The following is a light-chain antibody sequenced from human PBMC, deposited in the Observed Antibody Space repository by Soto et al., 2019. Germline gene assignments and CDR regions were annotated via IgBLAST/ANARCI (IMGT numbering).Light chain of an antibody. CDR2: GPS. J-gene: IGKJ4*01. V-gene: IGKV3-20*01. CDR1: QSITSNY. CDR3: QQYGSSPFT. Sequence: EIVLTQSPGTLSLSPGERATLSCRASQSITSNYLAWYQQKPGQAPRLLIYGPSSRAIGIPHRFSGSGSGTDFTLTISRLEPEDFAVYYCQQYGSSPFTFGGGTRVEIK.